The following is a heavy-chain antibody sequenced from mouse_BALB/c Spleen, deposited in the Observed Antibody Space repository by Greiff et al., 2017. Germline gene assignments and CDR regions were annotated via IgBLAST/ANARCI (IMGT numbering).Heavy chain of an antibody. V-gene: IGHV5-12-1*01. Sequence: EVKLMESGGGLVKPGGSLKLSCAASGFAFSSYDMSWVRQTPEKRLEWVAYISSGGGSTYYPDTVKGRFTISRDNAKNTLYLQMSSLKSEDTAMYYCASQLGFAYWGQGTLVTVSA. J-gene: IGHJ3*01. CDR3: ASQLGFAY. CDR2: ISSGGGST. D-gene: IGHD4-1*01. CDR1: GFAFSSYD.